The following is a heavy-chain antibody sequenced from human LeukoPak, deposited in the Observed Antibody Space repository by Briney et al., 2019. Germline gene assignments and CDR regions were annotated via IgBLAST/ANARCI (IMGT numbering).Heavy chain of an antibody. CDR1: GYTLTELS. CDR3: ATWXVXXNWNDVWWFDP. CDR2: FDPEDGET. Sequence: ASVKVSCKVSGYTLTELSMHWVRQAPGKGLEWMGGFDPEDGETIYAQKFQGRVTMTEDTSTDTAYMELSSLRSEDTAVYYCATWXVXXNWNDVWWFDPWGQGTLVTVSS. V-gene: IGHV1-24*01. J-gene: IGHJ5*02. D-gene: IGHD1-1*01.